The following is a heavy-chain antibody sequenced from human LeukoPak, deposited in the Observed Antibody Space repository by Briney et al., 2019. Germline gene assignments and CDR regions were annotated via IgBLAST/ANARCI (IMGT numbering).Heavy chain of an antibody. D-gene: IGHD5-24*01. V-gene: IGHV3-48*01. J-gene: IGHJ4*02. CDR2: IGIDSGNT. CDR1: GFRSSDYS. Sequence: GGSLRLSCAASGFRSSDYSMNWVRQAPGKGLEWISYIGIDSGNTHYADSVKGRFTISGDKAKNSLYLQMHSLRVEDTAVYYCARDYKYAFDNWGQGTLVTVSS. CDR3: ARDYKYAFDN.